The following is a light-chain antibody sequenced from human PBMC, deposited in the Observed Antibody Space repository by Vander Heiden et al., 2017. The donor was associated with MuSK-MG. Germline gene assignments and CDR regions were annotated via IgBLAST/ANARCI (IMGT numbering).Light chain of an antibody. J-gene: IGLJ2*01. Sequence: QSALTQPRSVSGSPGQSVTIPCTGTSGDVGGYDYVSWYQQHPGKAPTLIIYDVDKRPAGVPDRFSGSKSGNTASLTISGLQAEDEADYYGCSYAGSYTVVFGGGTKLTVL. V-gene: IGLV2-11*01. CDR3: CSYAGSYTVV. CDR2: DVD. CDR1: SGDVGGYDY.